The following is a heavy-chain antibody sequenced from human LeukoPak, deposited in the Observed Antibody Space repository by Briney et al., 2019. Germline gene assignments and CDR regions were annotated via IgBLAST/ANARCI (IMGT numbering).Heavy chain of an antibody. Sequence: GGSLRLSCAASGFTFSDYSMNWVRQAPGKGLEWVSSISSRSTYRYYADSVKGRFTISRDNAKNSLCLQMNNLRAEDTAVYYCARDMTTATTCYLQHWGQGTLVTVSS. V-gene: IGHV3-21*06. CDR2: ISSRSTYR. CDR1: GFTFSDYS. J-gene: IGHJ1*01. CDR3: ARDMTTATTCYLQH. D-gene: IGHD4-17*01.